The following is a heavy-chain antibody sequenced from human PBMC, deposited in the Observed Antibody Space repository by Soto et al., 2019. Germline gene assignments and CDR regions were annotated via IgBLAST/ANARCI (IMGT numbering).Heavy chain of an antibody. CDR2: IIPIFGTA. J-gene: IGHJ5*02. D-gene: IGHD6-13*01. CDR1: GDTFSSYA. CDR3: ARVSGHSSWEYIWFDP. V-gene: IGHV1-69*06. Sequence: QVQLVQSGAEVKKPGSSVKVSCKASGDTFSSYAISWVRQAPGQGLEWMGGIIPIFGTANYAQKFQGRVTITADKSTSTAYMELSSLRAEDTAVYYCARVSGHSSWEYIWFDPWGQGTLVTVSS.